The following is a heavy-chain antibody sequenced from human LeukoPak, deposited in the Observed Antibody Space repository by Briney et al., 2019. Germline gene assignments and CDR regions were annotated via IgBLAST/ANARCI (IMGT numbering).Heavy chain of an antibody. CDR3: ARDLTYYYDSSGYRAFDP. CDR1: GFTFSDYY. Sequence: PGGSLRLSCAAPGFTFSDYYMSWIRQAPGKGLEWVSYISSSGSPIYYADSVKGRFTISRDNAKNSLYLQMNSLRADDTAVYYCARDLTYYYDSSGYRAFDPWGQGTLVTVSS. D-gene: IGHD3-22*01. J-gene: IGHJ5*02. CDR2: ISSSGSPI. V-gene: IGHV3-11*01.